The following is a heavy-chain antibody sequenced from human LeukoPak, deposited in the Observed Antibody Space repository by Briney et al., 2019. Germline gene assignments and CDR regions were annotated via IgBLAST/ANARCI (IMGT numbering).Heavy chain of an antibody. CDR2: ISSSGTTI. V-gene: IGHV3-11*01. D-gene: IGHD3-22*01. CDR3: ARWDSSGCLDY. Sequence: PGGSLRLYCAASGLTFSEYYMSWIRQAPGKGLEWVSYISSSGTTIYYADSVKGRFTISRDNAKNSLYLQMNSLRAEDTAVYFCARWDSSGCLDYWGQGTLVTVSS. J-gene: IGHJ4*02. CDR1: GLTFSEYY.